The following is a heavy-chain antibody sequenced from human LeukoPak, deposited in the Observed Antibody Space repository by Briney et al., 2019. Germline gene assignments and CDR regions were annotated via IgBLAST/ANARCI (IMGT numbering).Heavy chain of an antibody. D-gene: IGHD2-2*01. CDR3: ASGPPGGYCSSTSCGPYYYYGMDV. J-gene: IGHJ6*04. CDR2: ISSSSSYI. Sequence: GGSLRLSCAASGFTFSSYSMNWVRQAPGKGLEWVSSISSSSSYIYYADLVKGRFTISRDNAKNSLYLQMNSLRAEDTAVYYCASGPPGGYCSSTSCGPYYYYGMDVWGKGTTVTVSS. V-gene: IGHV3-21*01. CDR1: GFTFSSYS.